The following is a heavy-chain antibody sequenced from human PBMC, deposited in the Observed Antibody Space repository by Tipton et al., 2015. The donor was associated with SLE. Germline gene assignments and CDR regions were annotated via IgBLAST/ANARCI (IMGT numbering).Heavy chain of an antibody. J-gene: IGHJ3*02. CDR2: IYHLGSS. D-gene: IGHD3-22*01. V-gene: IGHV4-59*01. Sequence: TLSLTCTVSGGSISRYYWSWIRQSPGKGLEWIGYIYHLGSSDYNPSLKSRVTISVDTSKNQFSLTLNSVTAADTAVYFCARGGDIYFYDGSGYRSDFDIWGQGIMVTVSS. CDR1: GGSISRYY. CDR3: ARGGDIYFYDGSGYRSDFDI.